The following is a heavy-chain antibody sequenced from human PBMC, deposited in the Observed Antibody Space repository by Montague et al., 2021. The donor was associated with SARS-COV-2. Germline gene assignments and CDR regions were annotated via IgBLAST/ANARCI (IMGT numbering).Heavy chain of an antibody. D-gene: IGHD4-11*01. J-gene: IGHJ6*02. V-gene: IGHV3-21*04. CDR1: GFAFSNSD. Sequence: SLRLSCAASGFAFSNSDMNWVRQTPGRGLEWVSYISRSSGAIYYVDSVRGRFTISRDNAENSLFLQMNSLRAEDTALYYWARDKASTARVGGMDVWGQGTSVTVSS. CDR3: ARDKASTARVGGMDV. CDR2: ISRSSGAI.